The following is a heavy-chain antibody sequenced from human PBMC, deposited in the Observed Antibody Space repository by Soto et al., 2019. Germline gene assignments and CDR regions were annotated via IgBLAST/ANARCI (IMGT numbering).Heavy chain of an antibody. J-gene: IGHJ4*02. D-gene: IGHD2-8*01. CDR2: ITSSGGST. Sequence: GGSLRLSCAASGFTFSNYALTWVRQAPGKGLEWVSAITSSGGSTYYADSVEGRFTVSRDNSKNTLYLQMNSLRAEDSALYYCTIRVLIYYWGQGTLVTVSS. V-gene: IGHV3-23*01. CDR3: TIRVLIYY. CDR1: GFTFSNYA.